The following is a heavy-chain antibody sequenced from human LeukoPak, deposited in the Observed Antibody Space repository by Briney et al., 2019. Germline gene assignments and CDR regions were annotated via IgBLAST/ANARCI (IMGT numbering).Heavy chain of an antibody. D-gene: IGHD6-25*01. Sequence: PGGSLRLSCAASGFTFSSHWMHWVRQAPGKGRVWVSRIKDDGSHTNYADSVKGRFTISRDNAKNTLSLQKNSLRAEDTAVYYCARGSGIITGIDEWGQGTLVTVSS. CDR2: IKDDGSHT. J-gene: IGHJ4*02. CDR3: ARGSGIITGIDE. V-gene: IGHV3-74*01. CDR1: GFTFSSHW.